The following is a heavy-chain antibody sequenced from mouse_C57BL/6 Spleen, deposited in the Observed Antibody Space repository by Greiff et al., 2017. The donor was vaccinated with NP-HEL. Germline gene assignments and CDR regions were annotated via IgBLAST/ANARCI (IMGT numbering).Heavy chain of an antibody. Sequence: QVQLQQSGPELVKPGASVKISCKASGYAFSSSWMNWVKQRPGKGLEWIGRFYPGDGDTNYNGKFKGKATLTADKSSSTAYMQLSSLTSEDSAVYFCARERFYAMDYWGQGTSVTVSS. CDR1: GYAFSSSW. CDR3: ARERFYAMDY. J-gene: IGHJ4*01. V-gene: IGHV1-82*01. CDR2: FYPGDGDT.